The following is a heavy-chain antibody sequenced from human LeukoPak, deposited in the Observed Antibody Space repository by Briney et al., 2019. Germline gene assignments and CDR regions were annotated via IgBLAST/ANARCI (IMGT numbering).Heavy chain of an antibody. CDR1: GFTFSSYS. V-gene: IGHV3-21*01. Sequence: NPGGSLRLSCAASGFTFSSYSMNWVRQAPGKGLEWVSSISSSSSYTYYADSVKGRFTISRDNSKNTLYLQMNSLRAEDTAVYYCAREKVAGELYYYGMDVWGQGTTVTVSS. D-gene: IGHD6-19*01. J-gene: IGHJ6*02. CDR2: ISSSSSYT. CDR3: AREKVAGELYYYGMDV.